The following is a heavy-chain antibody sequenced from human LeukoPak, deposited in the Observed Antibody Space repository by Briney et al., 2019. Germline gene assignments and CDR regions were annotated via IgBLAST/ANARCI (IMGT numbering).Heavy chain of an antibody. J-gene: IGHJ4*02. CDR3: ASSCSSTSCYRPVDY. Sequence: GSSVKVSCKASGGTFSSYAISWVRQAPGQGLEWMGGIIPIFGTANYAQKFQGRVTITTDESTSTAYMELSSLRSEDTAVYYCASSCSSTSCYRPVDYWGQGTLVTVSS. CDR1: GGTFSSYA. CDR2: IIPIFGTA. D-gene: IGHD2-2*01. V-gene: IGHV1-69*05.